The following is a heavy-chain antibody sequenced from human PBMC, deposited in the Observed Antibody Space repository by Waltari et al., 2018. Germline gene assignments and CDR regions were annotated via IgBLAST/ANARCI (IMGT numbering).Heavy chain of an antibody. Sequence: QVQLVESGGGEVQPGRSLRLSCAASGFTFSDYGMHWVRQAPGKGLEWVAVIWFDGSNKYYSGSVKGRFTISRDNAKNSLYLQMNSLRAEDTAVYYCARVASPDLTGFIRGAFDIWGQGTMVIVSS. D-gene: IGHD3-9*01. J-gene: IGHJ3*02. V-gene: IGHV3-33*01. CDR2: IWFDGSNK. CDR1: GFTFSDYG. CDR3: ARVASPDLTGFIRGAFDI.